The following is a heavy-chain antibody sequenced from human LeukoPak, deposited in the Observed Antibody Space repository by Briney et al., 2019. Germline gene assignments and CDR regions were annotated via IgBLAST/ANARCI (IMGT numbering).Heavy chain of an antibody. CDR3: ARDNPVLLWFGELFAFDI. Sequence: ASVKVSCKTSGYIFTDYYIHWVRQAPGQGLEWMGWINPKTGDTNSAQKFQRWVTMTRDTAISTAYMELNRLTLDDTAVYYCARDNPVLLWFGELFAFDIWDQGTMVTVSS. CDR1: GYIFTDYY. D-gene: IGHD3-10*01. J-gene: IGHJ3*02. CDR2: INPKTGDT. V-gene: IGHV1-2*04.